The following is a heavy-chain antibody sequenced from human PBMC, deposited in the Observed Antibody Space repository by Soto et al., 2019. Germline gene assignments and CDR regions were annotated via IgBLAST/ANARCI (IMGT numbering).Heavy chain of an antibody. J-gene: IGHJ4*02. Sequence: EVQLVESGGGLVQPGRSLGLSCTASGFNFADYAMNWVRQVPGKGLEWVGFIRAKAHGGTTDYAASVKGRFTISRDDSKSIAYLQMNSLKTEDTALYYCTRAYSSSPLDYWGQGTRVTVSS. CDR1: GFNFADYA. CDR2: IRAKAHGGTT. CDR3: TRAYSSSPLDY. D-gene: IGHD6-13*01. V-gene: IGHV3-49*04.